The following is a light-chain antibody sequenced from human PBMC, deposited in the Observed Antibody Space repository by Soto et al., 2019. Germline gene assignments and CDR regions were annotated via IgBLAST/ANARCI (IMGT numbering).Light chain of an antibody. V-gene: IGKV3-20*01. CDR3: QQYGNTPLT. CDR1: QSVNSRY. CDR2: GSS. J-gene: IGKJ4*01. Sequence: EIVLTQSPGTLSLSPGEGATLSCRASQSVNSRYLAWYQQQPRHAPRLLIDGSSNRAKGIPDMFSGSGSSTDFTLTGSRLEPEDFGVYFCQQYGNTPLTFGGGTRVELK.